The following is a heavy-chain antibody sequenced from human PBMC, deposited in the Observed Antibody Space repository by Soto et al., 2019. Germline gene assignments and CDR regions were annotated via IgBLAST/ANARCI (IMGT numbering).Heavy chain of an antibody. CDR2: INPNSGGT. D-gene: IGHD5-18*01. Sequence: VASVKVSCKASGYTFTGYYMHWVRPAPGQGLEWMGWINPNSGGTNYAQKFQGRVTMTRDTSISTAYMELSRLRSDDTAVYYCAVSPPQLWLQGQLDYGGQGTLVTVSS. J-gene: IGHJ4*02. CDR1: GYTFTGYY. V-gene: IGHV1-2*02. CDR3: AVSPPQLWLQGQLDY.